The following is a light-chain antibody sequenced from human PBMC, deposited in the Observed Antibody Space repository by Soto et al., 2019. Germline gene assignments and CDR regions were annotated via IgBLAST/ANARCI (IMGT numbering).Light chain of an antibody. V-gene: IGKV3-20*01. CDR3: QQYTSSLIT. J-gene: IGKJ5*01. CDR1: QTVHRSA. CDR2: GAS. Sequence: IVLTQSPGTLSLSPGPSSTLSCRASQTVHRSALAWYQQKPGQAPRLFIYGASNRATGIPARFSGSGSGTDFTLTISRLEPEDFAVYYCQQYTSSLITFGQGTRLEIK.